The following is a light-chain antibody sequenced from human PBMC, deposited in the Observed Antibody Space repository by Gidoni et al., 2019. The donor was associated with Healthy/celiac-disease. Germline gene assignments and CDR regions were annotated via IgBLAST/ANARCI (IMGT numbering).Light chain of an antibody. CDR2: QDS. Sequence: SYELTQPPSVSVSPGQTASSTCSGDKLGEKYACWYQQKPGQSPVLVIYQDSKRPSGIPERFSGSNSGNTATLTVSGPQAMDEADYYCQAWDSSYVVFGGGTKLTVL. V-gene: IGLV3-1*01. CDR3: QAWDSSYVV. CDR1: KLGEKY. J-gene: IGLJ2*01.